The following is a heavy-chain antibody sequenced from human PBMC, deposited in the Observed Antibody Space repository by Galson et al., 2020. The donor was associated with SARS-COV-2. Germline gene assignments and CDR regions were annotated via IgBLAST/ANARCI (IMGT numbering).Heavy chain of an antibody. V-gene: IGHV1-69*02. CDR2: IIPILAIA. CDR3: ARSWAGLQWYLGGHYYYYMDV. D-gene: IGHD4-4*01. CDR1: GGTFSSYS. Sequence: SVNVSCKASGGTFSSYSISCVRQAPGQELELIGRIIPILAIAKYAQKLQGRVTITADKSTSTAYMELSSLISEDTAVYYCARSWAGLQWYLGGHYYYYMDVWGKGTTVTVSS. J-gene: IGHJ6*03.